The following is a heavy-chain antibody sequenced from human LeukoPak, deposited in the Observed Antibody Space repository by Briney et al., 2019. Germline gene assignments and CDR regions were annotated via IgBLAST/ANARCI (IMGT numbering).Heavy chain of an antibody. V-gene: IGHV3-23*01. J-gene: IGHJ4*02. CDR1: GFTFSSYA. Sequence: GGSLRLSCAASGFTFSSYAMSWVRQAPGKGLEWVSAVSGSDGSTYYADSVKGRFTISRDNSKNTLYLQMNSLRAEDTAVYYCAKDPIAVAGYYFDYWGQGTLVTVSS. CDR3: AKDPIAVAGYYFDY. CDR2: VSGSDGST. D-gene: IGHD6-19*01.